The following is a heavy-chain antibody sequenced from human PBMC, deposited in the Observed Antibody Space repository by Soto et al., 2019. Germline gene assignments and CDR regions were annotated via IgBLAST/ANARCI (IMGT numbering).Heavy chain of an antibody. CDR3: ARGEYCSGGSCYRNWFDP. V-gene: IGHV1-8*01. Sequence: QVQLVQSGAEVKKPGASVKVSCKASGYTFTSYDINWVRQATGQGLEWMGWMNPNSGNTGYAQKFQGRVTMTRNTSISTAYMELSSLRSEDTAVYYCARGEYCSGGSCYRNWFDPCGQGTLVTVSS. D-gene: IGHD2-15*01. CDR1: GYTFTSYD. CDR2: MNPNSGNT. J-gene: IGHJ5*02.